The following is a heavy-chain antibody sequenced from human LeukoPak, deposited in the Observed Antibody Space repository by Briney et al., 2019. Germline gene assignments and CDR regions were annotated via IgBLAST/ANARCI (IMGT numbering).Heavy chain of an antibody. V-gene: IGHV1-2*02. CDR3: AREGRSNYVRDWFDP. J-gene: IGHJ5*02. CDR1: GYTFTDYY. Sequence: ASVRVSCKASGYTFTDYYIHWVRQAPGQGLEWMGWINPNGGGTNYAQKFQGRVTMTRDTSINTAYMELSRLRSDDTAVYYCAREGRSNYVRDWFDPWGQGTLVTVSS. D-gene: IGHD4-11*01. CDR2: INPNGGGT.